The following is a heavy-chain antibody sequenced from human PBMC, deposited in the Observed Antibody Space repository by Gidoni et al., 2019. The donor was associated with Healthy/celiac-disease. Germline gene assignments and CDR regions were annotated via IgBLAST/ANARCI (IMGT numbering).Heavy chain of an antibody. J-gene: IGHJ4*02. V-gene: IGHV3-13*01. D-gene: IGHD2-2*01. Sequence: EVQLVESGGGLVQPGGSLRLSCAAAGCTFRSDDMHWVRQATGKGLELVSAIGTAVDTYYPGSVKGRFTISRENAKNSLYLQMNSLRAGDTAVYYCARARGDIVVVPAANLKGYYFDYWGQGTLVTVSS. CDR3: ARARGDIVVVPAANLKGYYFDY. CDR1: GCTFRSDD. CDR2: IGTAVDT.